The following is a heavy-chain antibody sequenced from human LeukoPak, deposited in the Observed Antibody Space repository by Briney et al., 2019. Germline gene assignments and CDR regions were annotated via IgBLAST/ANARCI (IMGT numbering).Heavy chain of an antibody. CDR2: TSYDGGNK. CDR1: GFTFSSYA. Sequence: GGSLRLSCAASGFTFSSYAMHWVRQAPGKGLEWVAGTSYDGGNKYYVDSVKGRFTISRDNSKNTLYLQMNSLRAEDTAVYYCAKDAFDYWGQGTLVTVSS. V-gene: IGHV3-30-3*01. CDR3: AKDAFDY. J-gene: IGHJ4*02.